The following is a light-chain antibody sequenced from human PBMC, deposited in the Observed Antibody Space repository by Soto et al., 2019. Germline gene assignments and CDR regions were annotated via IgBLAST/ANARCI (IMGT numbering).Light chain of an antibody. Sequence: QSALTQPPSACGSPEQSVTISCIGTSSDVGAYKYVSWYQQYPGKAPKLMIYEVTKRPSGVPDRFSGSKSGNTASLTVSGLQAEDEADYYCTSYVGNDIWVFGGGTQLTVL. V-gene: IGLV2-8*01. CDR1: SSDVGAYKY. J-gene: IGLJ3*02. CDR3: TSYVGNDIWV. CDR2: EVT.